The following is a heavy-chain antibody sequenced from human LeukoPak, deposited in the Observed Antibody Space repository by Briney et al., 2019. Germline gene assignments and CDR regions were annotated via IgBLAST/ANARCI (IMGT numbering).Heavy chain of an antibody. J-gene: IGHJ4*02. CDR1: GYTFTSYD. D-gene: IGHD3-22*01. V-gene: IGHV1-8*01. CDR2: MNPNSGNT. Sequence: ASVKVPCKASGYTFTSYDINWVRQATGQGLEWMGWMNPNSGNTGYAQKFQGRVTMTRNTSISTAYMELSSLRSDDTAVYYCARYDSSGYYPNDYWGQGTLVTVSS. CDR3: ARYDSSGYYPNDY.